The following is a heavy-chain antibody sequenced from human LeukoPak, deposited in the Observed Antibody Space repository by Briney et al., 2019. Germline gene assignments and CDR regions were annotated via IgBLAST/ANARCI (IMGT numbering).Heavy chain of an antibody. CDR1: GFTFSSHA. J-gene: IGHJ4*02. V-gene: IGHV3-23*01. CDR2: IRGSGGST. Sequence: RRSLRLSCAASGFTFSSHAMSWVRQAPRKGLEWVSAIRGSGGSTYYADSVKGRFTISRDNSKNTLYLQMNSLRAEDTAVYYCARGPIVVVVAATGYYFDYWGQGTLVTVSS. D-gene: IGHD2-15*01. CDR3: ARGPIVVVVAATGYYFDY.